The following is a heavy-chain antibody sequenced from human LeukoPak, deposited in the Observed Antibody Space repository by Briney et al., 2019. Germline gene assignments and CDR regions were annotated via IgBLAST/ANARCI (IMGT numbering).Heavy chain of an antibody. V-gene: IGHV3-23*01. J-gene: IGHJ4*02. CDR2: IDSTGAYT. Sequence: GGSLRLSCAASGFIFSNYAMSWVRQAPGKGLEWVSAIDSTGAYTWYADSVKGRFTISRDSSRDTLYLQMNSLRAEDTAMYYCAREGIVAPIPTPYYLDNWGQGSLVTVSS. D-gene: IGHD2-2*02. CDR1: GFIFSNYA. CDR3: AREGIVAPIPTPYYLDN.